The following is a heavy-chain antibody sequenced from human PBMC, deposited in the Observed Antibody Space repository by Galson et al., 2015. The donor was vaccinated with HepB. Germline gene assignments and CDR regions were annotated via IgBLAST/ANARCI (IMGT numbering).Heavy chain of an antibody. CDR1: GFIFRSYR. Sequence: SLRLSCASSGFIFRSYRIHWVRQPPGKRLVSVSRINSDRSSTSYAESVKGRFTISRDNAKNTLYLQMNSLRAEDTAVDYCARERRPRSASSSAREAVDYWGQGPLVTVSS. V-gene: IGHV3-74*01. CDR3: ARERRPRSASSSAREAVDY. D-gene: IGHD6-25*01. CDR2: INSDRSST. J-gene: IGHJ4*02.